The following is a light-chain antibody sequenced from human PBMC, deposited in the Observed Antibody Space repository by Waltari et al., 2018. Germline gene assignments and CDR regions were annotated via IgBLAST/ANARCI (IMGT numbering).Light chain of an antibody. CDR3: QQYYSSPRT. CDR2: WES. CDR1: QSVLSNSNNKNY. Sequence: DIVMTQSPDSLAVSLGERATINCKSSQSVLSNSNNKNYLACFMQKPGKHPKLVIYWESTRDSWVPDRFSGGGSGTDFTLTSSSLQAEDVAVYYCQQYYSSPRTFGQGTKVEIK. V-gene: IGKV4-1*01. J-gene: IGKJ1*01.